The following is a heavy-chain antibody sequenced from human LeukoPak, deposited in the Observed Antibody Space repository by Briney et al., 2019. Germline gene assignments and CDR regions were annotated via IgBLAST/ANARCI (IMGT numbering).Heavy chain of an antibody. J-gene: IGHJ4*02. D-gene: IGHD3-10*01. V-gene: IGHV1-2*02. CDR3: ARDRITMVPGDFDY. Sequence: ASVKVSCKASGYTFTRYYMHWVRQAPGQGLEWMGWINPNSGGTNYAQKFQGRVTMTRDTSISTAYMELSRLRSDDTAVYYCARDRITMVPGDFDYWGQGTLVTVSS. CDR1: GYTFTRYY. CDR2: INPNSGGT.